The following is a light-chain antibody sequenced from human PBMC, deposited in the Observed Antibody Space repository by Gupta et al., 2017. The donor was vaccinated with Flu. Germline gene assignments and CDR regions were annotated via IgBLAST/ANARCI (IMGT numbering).Light chain of an antibody. Sequence: EIVLTQSPATLSLSPGERATLSCRASQSISSYLAWYQQKPGQGPRLLMYDASNRATGIPARFSGSGSGTDFTLTISSLEGEDFAVYYCQQRSNWPLTFGGGTKVEIK. J-gene: IGKJ4*01. CDR2: DAS. CDR1: QSISSY. CDR3: QQRSNWPLT. V-gene: IGKV3-11*01.